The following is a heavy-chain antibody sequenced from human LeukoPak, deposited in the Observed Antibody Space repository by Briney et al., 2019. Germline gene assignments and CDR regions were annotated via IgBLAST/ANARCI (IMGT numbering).Heavy chain of an antibody. CDR1: GGSISSGGYY. V-gene: IGHV4-30-2*01. CDR3: ARDRTIAAAGEEIDY. D-gene: IGHD6-13*01. J-gene: IGHJ4*02. Sequence: SETLSLTCTVSGGSISSGGYYWSWIRQPPGKGLEWIGYIYHSGSTYYNPSLKSRVTISVDRSKNQFSLKLSSVTAADTAVYYCARDRTIAAAGEEIDYWGQGTLVTVSS. CDR2: IYHSGST.